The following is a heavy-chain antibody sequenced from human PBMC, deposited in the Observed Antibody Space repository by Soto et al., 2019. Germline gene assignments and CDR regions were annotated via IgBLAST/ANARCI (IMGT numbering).Heavy chain of an antibody. CDR3: AKNSGPFFWSGYTPN. D-gene: IGHD3-3*01. CDR2: IDADDSSA. J-gene: IGHJ4*02. CDR1: GFTFSTTW. V-gene: IGHV3-74*03. Sequence: GGSLRLSCVVSGFTFSTTWMHWVRQAPGKGLVWVSRIDADDSSATYADSVKGRFTISRENSKNTLYLQMNSLRAEDTAVYYCAKNSGPFFWSGYTPNWGQGTLVTVSS.